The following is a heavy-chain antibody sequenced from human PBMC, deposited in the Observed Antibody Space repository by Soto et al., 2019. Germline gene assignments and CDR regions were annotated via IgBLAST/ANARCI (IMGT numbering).Heavy chain of an antibody. V-gene: IGHV3-21*01. D-gene: IGHD2-15*01. CDR3: ARIGSSGGH. Sequence: EVQLVESGGGLVKPGGSLRLSCAASGFTFSSYSMNWVRQAPGKGLEWVSSISSSSSYIYYADSVKGRFIISRDNAKNSLYLQKNSLRAEDTAVYYCARIGSSGGHWGQGTLVTVSS. J-gene: IGHJ4*02. CDR2: ISSSSSYI. CDR1: GFTFSSYS.